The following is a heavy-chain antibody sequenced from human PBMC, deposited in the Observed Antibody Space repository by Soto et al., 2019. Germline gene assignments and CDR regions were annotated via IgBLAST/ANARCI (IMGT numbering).Heavy chain of an antibody. CDR1: GGTFSSYT. V-gene: IGHV1-69*02. Sequence: SVKVSCKASGGTFSSYTISWVRQAPGQGLEWMGRIIPILGIANYAQKFQGRVTITADKSTSTAYMELSSLRSEDTAVYYCARGGLRYFDFDYWGQGTLVTVSS. CDR2: IIPILGIA. CDR3: ARGGLRYFDFDY. J-gene: IGHJ4*02. D-gene: IGHD3-9*01.